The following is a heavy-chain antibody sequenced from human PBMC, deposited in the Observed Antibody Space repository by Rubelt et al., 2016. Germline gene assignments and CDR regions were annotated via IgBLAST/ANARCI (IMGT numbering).Heavy chain of an antibody. V-gene: IGHV2-70*15. CDR1: GFSLGTSGMC. CDR2: IDWDDDK. CDR3: ARILLPDYYDSSGGMDV. D-gene: IGHD3-22*01. J-gene: IGHJ6*02. Sequence: QVTLRESGPALVKPTQTLTLTCTFSGFSLGTSGMCVSWICQPPGKALEWLARIDWDDDKYYSTSLKTRLTISKDTPKNQVVLTMTNMDPVDTATYYCARILLPDYYDSSGGMDVWGQGTTVTVSS.